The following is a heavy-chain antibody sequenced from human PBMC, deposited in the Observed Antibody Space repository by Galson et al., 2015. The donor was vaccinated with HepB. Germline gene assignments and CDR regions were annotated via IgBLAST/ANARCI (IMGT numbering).Heavy chain of an antibody. CDR1: GFILTNFD. D-gene: IGHD6-19*01. J-gene: IGHJ4*02. CDR2: VSNGGHRT. Sequence: SLRLSCAASGFILTNFDMMWVRQAPGKGLEWVSGVSNGGHRTYYADSVKGRFTISRDDAKNTVYLQMHNLRAEDTAVYYCAKELQRRSGWFSVDYWGQGALVTVSS. V-gene: IGHV3-23*01. CDR3: AKELQRRSGWFSVDY.